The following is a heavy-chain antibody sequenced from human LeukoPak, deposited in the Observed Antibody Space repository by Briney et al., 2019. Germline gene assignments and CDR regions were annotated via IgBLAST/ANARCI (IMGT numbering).Heavy chain of an antibody. CDR1: AFTFSDYS. D-gene: IGHD1-26*01. CDR2: ISGRSSTI. V-gene: IGHV3-48*01. Sequence: GGSLRLSCAASAFTFSDYSMNWVRQAPGKGLEWVSYISGRSSTIYYADSVEGRFTISRDNAKSSMYLQMNSLRAEDTAVYYCARDRLKSGSYYFDYWGQGTLVTVSS. CDR3: ARDRLKSGSYYFDY. J-gene: IGHJ4*02.